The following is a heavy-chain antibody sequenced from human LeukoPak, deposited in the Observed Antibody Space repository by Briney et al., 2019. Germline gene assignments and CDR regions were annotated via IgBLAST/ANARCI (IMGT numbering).Heavy chain of an antibody. CDR2: ISGSGGST. Sequence: PGGSLRLSCAASGFTFSSYAMSWVRQAPGKGLEWVSAISGSGGSTYYADSVKGRFTISRDNSKNTLYLQMNSLRAEDTAVYYCVLGENDYGDYPHPFDPWGQGTLVTVSS. J-gene: IGHJ5*02. V-gene: IGHV3-23*01. D-gene: IGHD4-17*01. CDR3: VLGENDYGDYPHPFDP. CDR1: GFTFSSYA.